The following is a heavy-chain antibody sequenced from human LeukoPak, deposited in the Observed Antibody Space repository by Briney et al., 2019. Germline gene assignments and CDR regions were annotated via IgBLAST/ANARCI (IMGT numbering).Heavy chain of an antibody. J-gene: IGHJ4*02. CDR2: INPNSGGT. D-gene: IGHD3-16*01. CDR1: GYTFTGYY. V-gene: IGHV1-2*02. CDR3: AKTPPVSPYYFDY. Sequence: ASVKVSCKASGYTFTGYYIHWVRQAPGQGLEWMGWINPNSGGTNYAQRFQGRVTMTRDTPINTVYMELSRLRSDDTAVYYCAKTPPVSPYYFDYWGQGTLVTVSS.